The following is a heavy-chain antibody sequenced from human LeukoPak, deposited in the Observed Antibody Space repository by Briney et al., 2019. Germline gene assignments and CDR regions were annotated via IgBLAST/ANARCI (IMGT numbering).Heavy chain of an antibody. D-gene: IGHD3-22*01. Sequence: SETLSLTCTVSGGSISSYYWSWIRQPPGKGLEWIGEINHSGSTNYNPSLKSRVTISVDTSKNQFSLKLSSVTAADTAVYYCARGYDSEFDYWGQGTLVTVSS. J-gene: IGHJ4*02. CDR3: ARGYDSEFDY. CDR2: INHSGST. CDR1: GGSISSYY. V-gene: IGHV4-34*01.